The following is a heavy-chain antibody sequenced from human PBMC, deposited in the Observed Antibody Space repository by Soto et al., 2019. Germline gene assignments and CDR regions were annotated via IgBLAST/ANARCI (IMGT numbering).Heavy chain of an antibody. CDR2: ISYDGSNK. D-gene: IGHD2-21*02. V-gene: IGHV3-30-3*01. CDR1: GFTFSSYA. Sequence: RRLSCAASGFTFSSYAMHWVRQAPGKGLEWVAVISYDGSNKYYADSVKGRFTISRDNSKNTLYLQMNSLRAEDTAVYYCARAAQTGVYCGGDCYPYYFDYWGQGTLVTVSS. CDR3: ARAAQTGVYCGGDCYPYYFDY. J-gene: IGHJ4*02.